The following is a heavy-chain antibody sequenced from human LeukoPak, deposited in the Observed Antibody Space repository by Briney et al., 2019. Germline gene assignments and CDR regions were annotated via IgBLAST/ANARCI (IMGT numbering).Heavy chain of an antibody. CDR1: GFIFSRNS. CDR3: ARDARYGSGV. D-gene: IGHD3-10*01. CDR2: IKQDGSEK. J-gene: IGHJ4*02. V-gene: IGHV3-7*01. Sequence: GGSLRLSCAASGFIFSRNSMSWVRQAPGKGLEWVANIKQDGSEKYYVDSMKGRFTISRDNAKNSLYLQMNSLRAEDTAVYYCARDARYGSGVWGQGTLVTVSS.